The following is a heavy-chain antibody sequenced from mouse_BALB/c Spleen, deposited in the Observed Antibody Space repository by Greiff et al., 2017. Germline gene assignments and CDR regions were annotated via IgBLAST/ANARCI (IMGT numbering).Heavy chain of an antibody. V-gene: IGHV5-6-5*01. Sequence: EVQVVESGGGLVKPGGSLKLSCAASGFTFSSYAMSWVRQTPEKRLEWVASISSGGSTYYPDSVKGRFTISRDNARNILYLQMSSLRSEDTAMYYCARSNYNYFDYWGQGTTLTVSS. CDR3: ARSNYNYFDY. J-gene: IGHJ2*01. CDR1: GFTFSSYA. D-gene: IGHD2-5*01. CDR2: ISSGGST.